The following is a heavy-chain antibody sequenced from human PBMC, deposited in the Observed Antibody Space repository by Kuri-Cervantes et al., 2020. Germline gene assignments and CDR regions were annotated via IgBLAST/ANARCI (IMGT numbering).Heavy chain of an antibody. J-gene: IGHJ6*02. CDR2: ISSSSSTI. V-gene: IGHV3-48*04. Sequence: GESLKISCAASGFTFSSYSMNWVRQAPGKGLEWVSYISSSSSTIYYADSVKGRFTISRDNAKNSLYLQMNSLRAEDTAVHYCARERPYYHYGMDVWGQGTTVTVSS. CDR1: GFTFSSYS. CDR3: ARERPYYHYGMDV.